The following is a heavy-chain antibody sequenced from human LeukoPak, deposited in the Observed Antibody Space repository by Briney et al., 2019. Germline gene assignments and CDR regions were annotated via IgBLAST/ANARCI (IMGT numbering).Heavy chain of an antibody. Sequence: GRSLRLSCTASGFIFGDDGWSWFRLAPGKGLEWICLIRKKAYGETTEYAASVRGRFTISRDDAKSIAYLQMNSLKTEDTALYYCVRGLHDYGDSNYYFDQWGQGTLVTVSS. V-gene: IGHV3-49*03. CDR1: GFIFGDDG. D-gene: IGHD4-17*01. J-gene: IGHJ4*02. CDR3: VRGLHDYGDSNYYFDQ. CDR2: IRKKAYGETT.